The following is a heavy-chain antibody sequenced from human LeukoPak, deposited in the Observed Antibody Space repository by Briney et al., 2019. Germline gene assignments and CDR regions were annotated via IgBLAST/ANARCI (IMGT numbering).Heavy chain of an antibody. J-gene: IGHJ3*02. Sequence: ASVKASCKASGYTFTSYALHWVRQAPGQRLEWMGGINAGNGNTKYSQKFQGRVTITRDTSASTAYMELSSLRSEDTAVYYCARDPRNYYGSGSYSGAFDIWGQGTMVTVSS. CDR3: ARDPRNYYGSGSYSGAFDI. CDR1: GYTFTSYA. D-gene: IGHD3-10*01. CDR2: INAGNGNT. V-gene: IGHV1-3*01.